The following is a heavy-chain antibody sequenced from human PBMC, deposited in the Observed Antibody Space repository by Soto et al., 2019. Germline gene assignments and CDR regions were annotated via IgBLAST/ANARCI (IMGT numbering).Heavy chain of an antibody. V-gene: IGHV3-21*01. D-gene: IGHD3-10*01. CDR3: ARDPELWFGEGDYYYYGMDV. CDR2: ISSSSSYI. J-gene: IGHJ6*02. CDR1: GFTLSDHY. Sequence: GGSLRLSCAGSGFTLSDHYIDWVRQAPGKGLEWVSSISSSSSYIYYADSVKGRFTISRDNAKNSLYLQMNSLRAEDTAVYYCARDPELWFGEGDYYYYGMDVWGQGTTVTVSS.